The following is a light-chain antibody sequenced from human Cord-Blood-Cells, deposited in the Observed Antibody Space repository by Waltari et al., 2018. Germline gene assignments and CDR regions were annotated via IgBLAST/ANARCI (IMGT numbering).Light chain of an antibody. V-gene: IGKV3-11*01. CDR2: DAS. J-gene: IGKJ4*01. CDR1: QSVSSY. CDR3: QQRSNWLT. Sequence: EIVLPQSPATLSLSPGEGATLSCRASQSVSSYLAWYQQKPGQAPRLLIYDASNRATGIPARFSGSGSGTDFTLTISSLEPEDFAVYYCQQRSNWLTFGGGTKVEIK.